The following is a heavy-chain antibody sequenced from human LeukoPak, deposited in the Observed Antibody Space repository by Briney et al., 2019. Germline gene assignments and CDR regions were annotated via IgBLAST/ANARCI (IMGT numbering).Heavy chain of an antibody. J-gene: IGHJ3*02. CDR3: ARIRTYSSSAYDAFDI. V-gene: IGHV1-2*02. D-gene: IGHD6-6*01. CDR2: INPNSGGT. Sequence: GASVTVSFTSSVYTFTFYYMHWVRQAQGQGREWMGWINPNSGGTNYAQKFQGRVTMTRDTSISTAYMELSRLRSDDTAVYYCARIRTYSSSAYDAFDIWGQGTMVTVSS. CDR1: VYTFTFYY.